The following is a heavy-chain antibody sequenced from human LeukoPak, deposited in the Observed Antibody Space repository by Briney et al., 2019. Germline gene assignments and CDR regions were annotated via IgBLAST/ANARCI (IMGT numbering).Heavy chain of an antibody. CDR2: TYYRSKWYT. CDR3: ARSTGPIDY. D-gene: IGHD1-1*01. V-gene: IGHV6-1*01. J-gene: IGHJ4*02. CDR1: GDSVSSNSNA. Sequence: SQTLSLTCAISGDSVSSNSNAWNWIRQSPSRGLEWLGRTYYRSKWYTYYAVSVKSRISINRDTSKNQFSLQLNSVTPEDTAVYYCARSTGPIDYWGQGTLVTVSS.